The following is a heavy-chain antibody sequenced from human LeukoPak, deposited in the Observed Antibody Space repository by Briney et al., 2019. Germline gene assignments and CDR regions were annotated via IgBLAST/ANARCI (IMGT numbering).Heavy chain of an antibody. D-gene: IGHD6-19*01. CDR2: ISGSGGST. CDR1: GFIFSSHG. Sequence: QTGGSLRLSCAASGFIFSSHGMNWVRQAPGKGLEWVSAISGSGGSTYYADSVKGRFTISRDNSKNTLYLQMNSLRAEDTAVYYCAKDGEQYSGWYWVDYWGQGTLVTVSS. CDR3: AKDGEQYSGWYWVDY. V-gene: IGHV3-23*01. J-gene: IGHJ4*02.